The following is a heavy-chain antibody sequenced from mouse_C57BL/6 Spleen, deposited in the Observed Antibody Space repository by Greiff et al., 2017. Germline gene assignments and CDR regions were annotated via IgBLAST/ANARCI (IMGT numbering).Heavy chain of an antibody. CDR3: ARSNYGNAMDY. CDR1: GYTFTDYY. Sequence: VQLQQSGPVLVKPGASVKMSCKASGYTFTDYYMNWVKQSHGKSLEWIGVINPYNGGTSYNQKFKGKATLTVDKSSSTAYMELNSLTSEDSAVYYCARSNYGNAMDYWGQGTSVTVSS. CDR2: INPYNGGT. D-gene: IGHD2-5*01. V-gene: IGHV1-19*01. J-gene: IGHJ4*01.